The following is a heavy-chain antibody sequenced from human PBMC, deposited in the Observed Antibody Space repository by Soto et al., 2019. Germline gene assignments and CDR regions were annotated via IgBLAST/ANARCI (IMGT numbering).Heavy chain of an antibody. J-gene: IGHJ4*02. D-gene: IGHD1-26*01. V-gene: IGHV5-51*01. CDR3: ARREKTYYFDY. CDR1: GYSFASYW. CDR2: IYPGDSDT. Sequence: PGESLKISCQGSGYSFASYWIGWVRQTPGKGLEWMGIIYPGDSDTRYSPSFQGQVTISVDKSISTAYLQWSSLKASDTAMYYCARREKTYYFDYWGQGTRVTVSS.